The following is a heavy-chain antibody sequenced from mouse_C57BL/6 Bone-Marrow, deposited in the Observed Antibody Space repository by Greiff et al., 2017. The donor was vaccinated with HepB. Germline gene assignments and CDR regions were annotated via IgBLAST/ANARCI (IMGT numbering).Heavy chain of an antibody. CDR3: AGDRVTLYYFDY. V-gene: IGHV12-3*01. D-gene: IGHD2-12*01. J-gene: IGHJ2*01. CDR1: GFPITSGYY. CDR2: ITHSGET. Sequence: QVQLKESGPGLVKPSQSLFLTCSITGFPITSGYYWIWIRQSPGKPLEWMGYITHSGETFYNPSLQSPISITRETSKNQFFLQLNSVTTEDTAMYYCAGDRVTLYYFDYWGQGTTLTVSS.